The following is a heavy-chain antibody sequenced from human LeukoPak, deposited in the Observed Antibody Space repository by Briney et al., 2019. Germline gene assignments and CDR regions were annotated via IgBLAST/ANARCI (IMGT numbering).Heavy chain of an antibody. V-gene: IGHV5-51*01. CDR3: ARLDGRYCSSTSCYYFDY. Sequence: GESLKISCKGSGYSFTSYWIGWVRQMPGKGLEWMGIIYPGDSDTRYSPSFQGQVTISAAKSISTAYLQWSSLKASDTAMYYCARLDGRYCSSTSCYYFDYWGQGTLVTVSS. D-gene: IGHD2-2*01. CDR2: IYPGDSDT. CDR1: GYSFTSYW. J-gene: IGHJ4*02.